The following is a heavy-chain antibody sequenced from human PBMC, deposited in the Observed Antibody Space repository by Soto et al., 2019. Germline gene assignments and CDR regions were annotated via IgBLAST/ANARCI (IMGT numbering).Heavy chain of an antibody. D-gene: IGHD6-6*01. CDR2: ISGSDDST. J-gene: IGHJ4*02. V-gene: IGHV3-23*01. CDR1: GFTFSSYA. CDR3: AKRSSSSTFDY. Sequence: EVQLLESGGGLVQPGESLRLSCAASGFTFSSYAISWVRQAPGKELEWVSVISGSDDSTYYADSVKGRFTISRDNSKNTLYLQMNSLRAEDTAVYYCAKRSSSSTFDYWGQGTLVTVSS.